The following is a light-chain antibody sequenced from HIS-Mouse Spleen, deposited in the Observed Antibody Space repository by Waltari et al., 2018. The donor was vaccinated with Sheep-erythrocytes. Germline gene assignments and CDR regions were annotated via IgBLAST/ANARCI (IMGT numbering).Light chain of an antibody. V-gene: IGKV2-30*02. CDR3: MQGTHWPPYT. CDR2: KVS. J-gene: IGKJ2*01. CDR1: QSLVHSDGNTY. Sequence: DVVMTQSPLSLPVTLGQPASISCRSSQSLVHSDGNTYLNWFQQRPGQSPRRLIYKVSNRDAGVPDKFSGSGSGTDFTLKISRAEAEDVVFYYCMQGTHWPPYTFGQRTKLEIK.